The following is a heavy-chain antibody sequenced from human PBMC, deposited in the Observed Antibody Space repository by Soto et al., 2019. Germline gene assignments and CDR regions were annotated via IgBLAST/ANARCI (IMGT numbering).Heavy chain of an antibody. CDR2: IYPGDSDT. CDR1: GYSFTSYW. J-gene: IGHJ5*02. CDR3: ARQRASDCSSTSCRNWFDP. V-gene: IGHV5-51*01. D-gene: IGHD2-2*01. Sequence: GESLKISCKGSGYSFTSYWIGWVRQMPGKGLEWMGIIYPGDSDTRYSPSFQGQVTISADKSISTAYLQWSSLKASDTATYYCARQRASDCSSTSCRNWFDPWGQGTLVTVSS.